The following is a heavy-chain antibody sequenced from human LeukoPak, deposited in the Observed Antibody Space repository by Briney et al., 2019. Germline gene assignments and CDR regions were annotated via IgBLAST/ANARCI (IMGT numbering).Heavy chain of an antibody. CDR1: GVSISSYY. V-gene: IGHV4-59*12. CDR3: AWPAGRQDAFHI. CDR2: IYYSGST. J-gene: IGHJ3*02. Sequence: YPSETLSLTCTVSGVSISSYYWSWIRQPPGKGLEWIGYIYYSGSTNYNPSLKSRVPISVDTSKNQFPLKLSSVTGADTAGHYCAWPAGRQDAFHIWGEGTIVTVSS.